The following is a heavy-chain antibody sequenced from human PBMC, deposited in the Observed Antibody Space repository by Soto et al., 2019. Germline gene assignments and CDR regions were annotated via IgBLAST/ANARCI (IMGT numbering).Heavy chain of an antibody. CDR2: MNPNSGNT. V-gene: IGHV1-8*01. D-gene: IGHD3-3*01. Sequence: QVQLVQSGAEVKKPGASVKVSCKASGYTFTSYDINWVRQATGQGLEWKGWMNPNSGNTGYAQKFQGRVTMTRNTSISTAYMELSSLRSEDTAVYYCARGNTDYDFWSGYYRAYYYGMDVWGQGTSVTVSS. J-gene: IGHJ6*02. CDR1: GYTFTSYD. CDR3: ARGNTDYDFWSGYYRAYYYGMDV.